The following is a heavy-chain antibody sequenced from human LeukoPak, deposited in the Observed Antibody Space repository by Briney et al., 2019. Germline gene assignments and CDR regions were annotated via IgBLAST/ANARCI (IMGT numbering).Heavy chain of an antibody. CDR2: IYSSGST. J-gene: IGHJ4*02. CDR3: ARSYSSSWYFDH. CDR1: GGSISNYY. V-gene: IGHV4-59*01. Sequence: SETLTLTCNVSGGSISNYYWNWIRQPPGEGLEWIGYIYSSGSTNYNPSLKSRVTISVDTSKNQFSLKLSSVTAADTALYFCARSYSSSWYFDHLGRGTLVTVSS. D-gene: IGHD6-13*01.